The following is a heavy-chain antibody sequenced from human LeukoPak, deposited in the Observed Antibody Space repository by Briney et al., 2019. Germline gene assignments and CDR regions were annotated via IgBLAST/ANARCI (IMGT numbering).Heavy chain of an antibody. CDR3: ARGLMHGYYYYGMDV. D-gene: IGHD2-8*01. CDR1: GYTFTSYD. J-gene: IGHJ6*02. V-gene: IGHV1-8*01. Sequence: ASVKVSCKASGYTFTSYDINWVRQATGQGLEWMGWMNPNSGNTGYAQKFQGRVTMTRNTSISTAYMELNSLRSEDTAVYYCARGLMHGYYYYGMDVWGQGTTVTVSS. CDR2: MNPNSGNT.